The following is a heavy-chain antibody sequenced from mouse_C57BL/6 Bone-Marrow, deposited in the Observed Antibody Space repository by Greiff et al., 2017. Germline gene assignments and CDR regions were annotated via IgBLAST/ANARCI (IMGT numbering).Heavy chain of an antibody. J-gene: IGHJ1*03. CDR2: IHPNSGST. Sequence: QVQLQQPGAELVKPGASVKLSCKASGYTFTSYWMHWVKQRPGQGLEWIGMIHPNSGSTNYNEKFKSKATLTVDKSSSTAYMQLSSLTSEDSAVYYCARSVTTVVSPDWYFDVWGTGTTVTVSS. CDR1: GYTFTSYW. CDR3: ARSVTTVVSPDWYFDV. D-gene: IGHD1-1*01. V-gene: IGHV1-64*01.